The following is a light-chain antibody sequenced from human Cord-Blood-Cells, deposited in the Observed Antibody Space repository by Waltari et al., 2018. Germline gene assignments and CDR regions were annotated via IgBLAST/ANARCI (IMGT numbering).Light chain of an antibody. CDR2: EDN. V-gene: IGLV6-57*02. CDR3: QSYDSSNHVV. J-gene: IGLJ2*01. CDR1: SGRIASNY. Sequence: NFMLTQPHSVSESPGKTVTISCTGTSGRIASNYVPWYQQRPGSAPTTVIYEDNQRPSGVPDRFSGSIDSSSNSASLTISGLKTEDEADYYCQSYDSSNHVVFGGGTKLTVL.